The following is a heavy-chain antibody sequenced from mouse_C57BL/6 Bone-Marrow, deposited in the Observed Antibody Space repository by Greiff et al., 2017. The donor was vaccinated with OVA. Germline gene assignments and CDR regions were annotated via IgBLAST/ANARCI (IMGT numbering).Heavy chain of an antibody. CDR2: IWRGGST. V-gene: IGHV2-5*01. Sequence: VQLQQSGPGLVQPSQSLSITCTVSGFSLTSYGVHWVRQSPGKGLEWLGVIWRGGSTDYNAAFMSRLSITKDNSKSQVFFKMNSLQADDTAIYYCAKNLPYYDGSSYDWYFDVWGTGTTVTVSS. J-gene: IGHJ1*03. D-gene: IGHD1-1*01. CDR3: AKNLPYYDGSSYDWYFDV. CDR1: GFSLTSYG.